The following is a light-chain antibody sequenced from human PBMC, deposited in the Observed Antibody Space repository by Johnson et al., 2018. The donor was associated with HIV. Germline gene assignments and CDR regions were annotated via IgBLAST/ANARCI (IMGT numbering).Light chain of an antibody. CDR1: SSNIGNNY. Sequence: QSVLTQPPSVSAAPGQRVSISCSGSSSNIGNNYVSWYQQVPGTAPKLLIYENDRRPSGIPDRFSASKSGTSAPLAITGLQTGDEADYYCGTWISTGSVFGSGTKVTVL. CDR2: END. CDR3: GTWISTGSV. J-gene: IGLJ1*01. V-gene: IGLV1-51*01.